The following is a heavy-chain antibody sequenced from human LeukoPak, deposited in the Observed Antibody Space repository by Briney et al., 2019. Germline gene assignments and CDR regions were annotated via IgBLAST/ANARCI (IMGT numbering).Heavy chain of an antibody. V-gene: IGHV5-51*01. Sequence: GESLKISCKGSGYSFTSYWIGWVRQMPGKGLEWMWIIYPGDSDTRYSPSFQGQVTISADKSISTAYLQWSSLKASETAMYYCARLSFLGSYADAFDIWGQGTMVTVSS. CDR1: GYSFTSYW. J-gene: IGHJ3*02. CDR2: IYPGDSDT. CDR3: ARLSFLGSYADAFDI. D-gene: IGHD1-26*01.